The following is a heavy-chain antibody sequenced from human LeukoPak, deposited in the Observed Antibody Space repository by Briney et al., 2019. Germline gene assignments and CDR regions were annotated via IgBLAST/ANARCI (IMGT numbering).Heavy chain of an antibody. J-gene: IGHJ4*02. CDR2: IKSKVDGGTT. V-gene: IGHV3-15*01. D-gene: IGHD6-13*01. Sequence: GGSLRLSCAASGFTFSNAWMSWVRQAPGKGPEWVGRIKSKVDGGTTDYAAPVKGRFTISRDDSKNTLYLQMNSLETEDTAVYYCATELSSSWYSAFDYWGQGTLVTVSS. CDR3: ATELSSSWYSAFDY. CDR1: GFTFSNAW.